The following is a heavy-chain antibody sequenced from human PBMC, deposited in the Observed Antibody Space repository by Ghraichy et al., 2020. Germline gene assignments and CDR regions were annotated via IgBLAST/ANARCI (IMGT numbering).Heavy chain of an antibody. CDR2: ISSTASP. CDR1: GGSTSSSF. Sequence: SETLSLTCTVSGGSTSSSFWAWIRQPPGKGLEWLAFISSTASPMFHPSLESRVAISMDTSKNQFSPRLDSVPAADTAVYFCARRGLERFSGTYRFDPWGQGTLVTVSS. CDR3: ARRGLERFSGTYRFDP. J-gene: IGHJ5*02. V-gene: IGHV4-59*08. D-gene: IGHD1-26*01.